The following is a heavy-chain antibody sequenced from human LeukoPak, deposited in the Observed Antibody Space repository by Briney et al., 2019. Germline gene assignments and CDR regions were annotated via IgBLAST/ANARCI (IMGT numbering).Heavy chain of an antibody. CDR2: ISYDGSNK. J-gene: IGHJ6*02. D-gene: IGHD2-21*02. Sequence: GGSLRLSCAASGFTFSSYAMHWVRQAPGKGLEWVAVISYDGSNKYYADSVKGRFTISRDNSKNTLYLQMNSLRAEDTAVYYCARDSPWLVTDYYYGMDVWGQGTTVTLSS. CDR1: GFTFSSYA. CDR3: ARDSPWLVTDYYYGMDV. V-gene: IGHV3-30-3*01.